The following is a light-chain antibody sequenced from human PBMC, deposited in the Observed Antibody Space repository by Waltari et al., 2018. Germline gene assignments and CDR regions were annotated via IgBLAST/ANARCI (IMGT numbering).Light chain of an antibody. CDR3: LQSYTTPYT. J-gene: IGKJ2*01. V-gene: IGKV1-39*01. Sequence: DIQMTQSPSSLSASVGDRVTITCRASQNINNWLNWYQQKPGRAPKLLIYAASSLQSGVPSSFSGSGSGTDFTLTINSLQPEDFATFYCLQSYTTPYTFGQGTNLEIK. CDR1: QNINNW. CDR2: AAS.